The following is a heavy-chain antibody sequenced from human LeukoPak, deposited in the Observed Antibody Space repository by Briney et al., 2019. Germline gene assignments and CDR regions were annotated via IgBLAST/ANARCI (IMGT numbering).Heavy chain of an antibody. V-gene: IGHV4-59*12. CDR3: ARDTVTMVRGVIITPYYYYYMDV. CDR1: GGSISSYY. J-gene: IGHJ6*03. Sequence: SETLSLTCTVSGGSISSYYWSWVRQPPGKGLEWIGYIHFSGSTNYNPSLKSRVTVSDDKSKNQFSLKLSSVTAADTAVYYCARDTVTMVRGVIITPYYYYYMDVWGKGTTVTISS. CDR2: IHFSGST. D-gene: IGHD3-10*01.